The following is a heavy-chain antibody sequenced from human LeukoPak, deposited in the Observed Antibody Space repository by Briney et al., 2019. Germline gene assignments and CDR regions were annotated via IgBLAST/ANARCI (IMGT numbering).Heavy chain of an antibody. D-gene: IGHD4-23*01. CDR3: ARDYGGDSGWFDP. CDR1: GYTFTNYD. V-gene: IGHV1-8*01. J-gene: IGHJ5*02. Sequence: ASVKVSCTASGYTFTNYDLNWVRQATGQGLEWLGWMKPNSGETGYAQKFQGRVTLTRDTSISTAYMELSGLKSEDTAVYYCARDYGGDSGWFDPWGQGTLVTVSS. CDR2: MKPNSGET.